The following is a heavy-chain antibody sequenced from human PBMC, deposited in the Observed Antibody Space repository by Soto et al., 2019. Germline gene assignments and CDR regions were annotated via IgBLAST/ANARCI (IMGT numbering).Heavy chain of an antibody. CDR2: LSGSGVST. J-gene: IGHJ4*02. CDR3: AKIESRFYYDSTGYYPFDY. D-gene: IGHD3-22*01. Sequence: PGGSLRLFCAASGFTFSNFAMTWVRQAPGKGLEWVSALSGSGVSTYYADSVMGRFTISRDNSKNTVYLQMNSLRAEDTAVYYCAKIESRFYYDSTGYYPFDYWGQGTLVTVSS. V-gene: IGHV3-23*01. CDR1: GFTFSNFA.